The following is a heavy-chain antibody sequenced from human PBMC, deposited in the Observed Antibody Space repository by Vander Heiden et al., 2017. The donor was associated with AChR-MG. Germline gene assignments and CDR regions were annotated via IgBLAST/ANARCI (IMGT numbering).Heavy chain of an antibody. Sequence: QVQLQQWGAGLLKPSETLSLTCAVYGGSFSGYYWSWIRQPPGKGLEWIGEINHSGSTNYNPSLKSRVTISVDTSKNQFSLKLSSVTAADTAVYYCARGRAWCGELSRWLDPWGHGTLVTVSS. J-gene: IGHJ5*02. CDR3: ARGRAWCGELSRWLDP. CDR1: GGSFSGYY. D-gene: IGHD3-10*01. CDR2: INHSGST. V-gene: IGHV4-34*01.